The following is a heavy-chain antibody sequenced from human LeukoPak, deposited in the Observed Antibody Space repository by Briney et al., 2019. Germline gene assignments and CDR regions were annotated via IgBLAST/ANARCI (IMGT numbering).Heavy chain of an antibody. V-gene: IGHV3-7*01. CDR2: IKQDGSEK. D-gene: IGHD2-15*01. J-gene: IGHJ4*02. Sequence: GGSLRLSCAASGFTFSSYWMSWVRQVPGKGLEWVANIKQDGSEKYYVDSVKGRFTISRDNAKNSLYLQMNSLRAEDTAVYYCARDYYGYCSGGSCPTSIDYWGQGTLVTVSS. CDR3: ARDYYGYCSGGSCPTSIDY. CDR1: GFTFSSYW.